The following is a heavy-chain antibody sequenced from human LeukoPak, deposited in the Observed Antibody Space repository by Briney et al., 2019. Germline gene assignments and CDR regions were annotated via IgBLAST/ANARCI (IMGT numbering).Heavy chain of an antibody. J-gene: IGHJ4*02. D-gene: IGHD6-6*01. CDR3: ARVLSSSSKVFDC. CDR1: GGSISSYY. V-gene: IGHV4-59*01. CDR2: IYYSGNT. Sequence: PSKTLSLTCNVSGGSISSYYWSWIRQPPGKGLEWIGDIYYSGNTNYNTSLKSRVTMSVDRPKNQFSLKVTSVTTADTAVYYCARVLSSSSKVFDCWGQGTLVTVSS.